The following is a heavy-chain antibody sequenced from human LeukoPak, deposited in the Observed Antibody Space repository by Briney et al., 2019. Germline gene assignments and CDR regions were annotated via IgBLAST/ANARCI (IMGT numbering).Heavy chain of an antibody. CDR2: IYYSGST. V-gene: IGHV4-59*01. Sequence: PSETLSLTCTVSGGSIGSYYWSWIRQPPGKGLEWIGYIYYSGSTNYNPSLRSRVTISVDTSKNQFSLKLSSVTAADTAVYYCARDFKVDDSSGYYAFDIWGQGTMVTVSS. CDR3: ARDFKVDDSSGYYAFDI. J-gene: IGHJ3*02. D-gene: IGHD3-22*01. CDR1: GGSIGSYY.